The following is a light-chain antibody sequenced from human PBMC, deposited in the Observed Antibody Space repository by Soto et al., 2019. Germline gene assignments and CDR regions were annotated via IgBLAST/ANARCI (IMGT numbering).Light chain of an antibody. CDR3: QHYDTLPPG. J-gene: IGKJ5*01. CDR2: VAS. V-gene: IGKV1-33*01. Sequence: DIQMTQSPSSLSASIGDRVTITCQASQDISNHLNWYQQKPGKAPRLLIHVASNLETGVPSRFSGSGSGTDFTFTISSLQPEDSATYYCQHYDTLPPGFGQGTRLEIK. CDR1: QDISNH.